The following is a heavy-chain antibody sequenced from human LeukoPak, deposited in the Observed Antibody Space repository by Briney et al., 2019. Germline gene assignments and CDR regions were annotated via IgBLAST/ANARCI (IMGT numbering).Heavy chain of an antibody. D-gene: IGHD3-22*01. CDR3: ARDFDDSSGYYCPDY. CDR1: GYTFTSYG. Sequence: ASVKVSCKASGYTFTSYGISWVRQAPGQGLEWMGWISAYNGNTNYAQKLQGRVIMTTDTSTSTAYMELRSLRSDDTAVYYCARDFDDSSGYYCPDYWGQGTLVTVSS. J-gene: IGHJ4*02. V-gene: IGHV1-18*01. CDR2: ISAYNGNT.